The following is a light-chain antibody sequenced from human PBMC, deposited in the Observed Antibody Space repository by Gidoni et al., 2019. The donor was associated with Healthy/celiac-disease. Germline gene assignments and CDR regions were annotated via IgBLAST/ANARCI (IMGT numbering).Light chain of an antibody. Sequence: DIVMTQSPDSLALSLCERATINCKSSQSVLYSSNNKNYLAWYQQKPGQPPKLLIYWASTRESGVPDRFSGSGSGTDFTLTISSLQAEDVAVYYCQQYYSTLFTFGPGTKVDIK. J-gene: IGKJ3*01. CDR1: QSVLYSSNNKNY. CDR3: QQYYSTLFT. CDR2: WAS. V-gene: IGKV4-1*01.